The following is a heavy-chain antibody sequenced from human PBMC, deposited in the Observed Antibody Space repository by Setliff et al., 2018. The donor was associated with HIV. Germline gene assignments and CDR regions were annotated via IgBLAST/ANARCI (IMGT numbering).Heavy chain of an antibody. Sequence: GSLRLSCAASGFTVSNDYMSWVRQAPGRGLEWVSVIHSGGSTYYADSVKGRFIISRDNSKNTLYLQMNSLRAEDTAVYYCARDPGRYNGMDVWGQGTTVTVS. CDR3: ARDPGRYNGMDV. D-gene: IGHD1-20*01. CDR1: GFTVSNDY. CDR2: IHSGGST. V-gene: IGHV3-66*01. J-gene: IGHJ6*02.